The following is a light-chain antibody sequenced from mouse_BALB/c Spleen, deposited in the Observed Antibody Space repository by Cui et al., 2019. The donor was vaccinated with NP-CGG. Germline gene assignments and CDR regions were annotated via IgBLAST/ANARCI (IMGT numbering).Light chain of an antibody. V-gene: IGLV1*01. CDR2: GTN. Sequence: HAVFTQEFALTTSPGETVTLTCRSSTGAVTTNNYANWVQEKPDHLFTGLIGGTNNRAPGVPARFSGSLIGDKAALTITGAQTEDEAIYFCALWYSNHWVFGGGTKLTVL. CDR1: TGAVTTNNY. CDR3: ALWYSNHWV. J-gene: IGLJ1*01.